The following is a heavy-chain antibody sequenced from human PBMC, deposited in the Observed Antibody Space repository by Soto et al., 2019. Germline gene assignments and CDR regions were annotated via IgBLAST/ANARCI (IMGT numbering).Heavy chain of an antibody. CDR3: AKEARIAAAGTESHLDY. D-gene: IGHD6-13*01. V-gene: IGHV3-23*01. CDR1: GFTFSSYA. Sequence: PGGSLRLSCAASGFTFSSYAMSWVRQAPGKGLEWVSAISGSGGSTYYADSVKGRFTISRDNSKNTLYLQMNSLRAEDTAVYYCAKEARIAAAGTESHLDYWGQGTLVTVSS. CDR2: ISGSGGST. J-gene: IGHJ4*02.